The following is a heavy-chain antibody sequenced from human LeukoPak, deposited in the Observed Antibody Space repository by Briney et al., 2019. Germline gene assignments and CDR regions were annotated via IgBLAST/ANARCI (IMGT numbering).Heavy chain of an antibody. V-gene: IGHV3-23*01. CDR2: ISGSTTTT. CDR3: ANQVPFGSFED. CDR1: GFSFADYG. J-gene: IGHJ4*01. Sequence: GGSLRLSCAASGFSFADYGMSWVRQAPGKGLEWVSSISGSTTTTAYADSVKGRFTISRDNTQITLYLQMNSLRGDDTAVYFCANQVPFGSFEDWGHGTLVTASS. D-gene: IGHD2-2*01.